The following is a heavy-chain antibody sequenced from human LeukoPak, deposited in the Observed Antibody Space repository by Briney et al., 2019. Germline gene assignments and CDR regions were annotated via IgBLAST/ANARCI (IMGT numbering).Heavy chain of an antibody. CDR3: ARIYGSGSSKSDNFDY. D-gene: IGHD3-10*01. V-gene: IGHV3-33*01. CDR1: GFTFSSYG. CDR2: IWYDGSNK. J-gene: IGHJ4*02. Sequence: GGSLRLSCAASGFTFSSYGMHWVRQAPGKGLEWVAVIWYDGSNKYYADSVKGRFTISRDNSKNTLYLQINSLRAEDTAVYYCARIYGSGSSKSDNFDYWGQGTLVTVSS.